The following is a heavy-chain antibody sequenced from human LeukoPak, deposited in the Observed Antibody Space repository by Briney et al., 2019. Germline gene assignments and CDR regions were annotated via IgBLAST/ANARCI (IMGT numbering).Heavy chain of an antibody. CDR3: ARGGTYDI. Sequence: PGGSLRLSCVASGYTFSMYWMTWFRQAPGKGLEWVANIKQDGGQKNYVDSVKGRFSISRDNAKKSLYLQMNSLRDEDTAVYYCARGGTYDIWGPGTRVTVSS. J-gene: IGHJ3*02. V-gene: IGHV3-7*01. CDR1: GYTFSMYW. CDR2: IKQDGGQK.